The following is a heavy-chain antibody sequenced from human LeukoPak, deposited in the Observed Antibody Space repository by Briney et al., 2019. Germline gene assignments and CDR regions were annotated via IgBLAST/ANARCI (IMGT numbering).Heavy chain of an antibody. CDR2: IYPGDSDD. V-gene: IGHV5-51*01. D-gene: IGHD3-16*01. J-gene: IGHJ4*02. CDR1: GYNFNRYW. CDR3: ARRDDSTAYNDF. Sequence: GEFLKISCKASGYNFNRYWIGWVRHTPGNGLEWVAMIYPGDSDDRYSPSFQGHVTISADRSVTTAYLHWTSLKASDTAIYYCARRDDSTAYNDFWGQGTRVTVSS.